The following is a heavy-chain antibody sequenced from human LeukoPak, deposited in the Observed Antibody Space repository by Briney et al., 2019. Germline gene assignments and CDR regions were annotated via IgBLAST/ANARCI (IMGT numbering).Heavy chain of an antibody. V-gene: IGHV4-30-4*02. D-gene: IGHD2-2*01. CDR1: GGSISSGDSY. CDR3: ARARNSLSAFDI. J-gene: IGHJ3*02. CDR2: TYYTGRT. Sequence: PSETLSLTCPVSGGSISSGDSYWSWVRQPPGKGLEWIGYTYYTGRTYFHPSLKSRVTISVDTSNNHFSLRLSSVTAEDTAVYYCARARNSLSAFDIWGQGTRVTVSS.